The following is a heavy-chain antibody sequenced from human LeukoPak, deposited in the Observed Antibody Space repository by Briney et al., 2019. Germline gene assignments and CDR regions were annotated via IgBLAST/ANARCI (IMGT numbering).Heavy chain of an antibody. V-gene: IGHV5-51*01. J-gene: IGHJ4*02. D-gene: IGHD3-9*01. CDR2: IYPGDSDT. CDR1: GYSFTSYW. Sequence: GESLKISCKGSGYSFTSYWIGWVRQMPGKGLEWMGIIYPGDSDTRYSPSFQGQVTISADKSISTAYLQWGSLKASDTATYYCARSLCDILTGYSGYYFDYWGQGTLVTVSS. CDR3: ARSLCDILTGYSGYYFDY.